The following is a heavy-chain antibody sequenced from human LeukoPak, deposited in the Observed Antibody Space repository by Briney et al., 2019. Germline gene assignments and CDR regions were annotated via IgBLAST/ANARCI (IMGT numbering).Heavy chain of an antibody. Sequence: ASVKVSCKASGYTFTGYYMHWVRQAPGQGLEWMGWINPNSGGTNYAQKFQGRVTMTRDTSISTAYMELSRLGSDDTAVFYCARVIRGALRAAAFHIWGQGTMVTVSS. V-gene: IGHV1-2*02. D-gene: IGHD3-10*01. CDR1: GYTFTGYY. J-gene: IGHJ3*02. CDR2: INPNSGGT. CDR3: ARVIRGALRAAAFHI.